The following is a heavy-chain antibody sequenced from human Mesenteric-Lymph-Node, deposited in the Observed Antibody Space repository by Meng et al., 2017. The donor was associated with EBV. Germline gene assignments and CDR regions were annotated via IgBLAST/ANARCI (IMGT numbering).Heavy chain of an antibody. J-gene: IGHJ4*01. CDR2: IYSCGST. Sequence: VALVGAGVVLIQPGGSLRLSCAASGFTVSSNYMSWDPQAPGKGLDWVSVIYSCGSTYYADSVKGRFTISRDNIKESLSLQMSSLRTDDTAFYFCARDLRGTGHELGYWGHGTLVTVSS. V-gene: IGHV3-53*05. CDR3: ARDLRGTGHELGY. D-gene: IGHD3-16*01. CDR1: GFTVSSNY.